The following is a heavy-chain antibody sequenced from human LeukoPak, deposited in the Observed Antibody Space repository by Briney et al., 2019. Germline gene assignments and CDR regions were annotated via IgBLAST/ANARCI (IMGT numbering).Heavy chain of an antibody. CDR1: GFTFSTYA. Sequence: GGSLRFSCAASGFTFSTYAMHWVRQAPGRGLEYVSAISTDGGGTYYANSVKGRFTISRDNSKNTLYLQMGSLRAEDMAVYYCARYSSGSCYDYWGQGTLVTVSS. CDR2: ISTDGGGT. V-gene: IGHV3-64*01. J-gene: IGHJ4*02. CDR3: ARYSSGSCYDY. D-gene: IGHD6-13*01.